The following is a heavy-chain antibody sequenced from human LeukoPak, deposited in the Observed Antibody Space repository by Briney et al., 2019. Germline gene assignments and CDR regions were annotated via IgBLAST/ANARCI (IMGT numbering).Heavy chain of an antibody. V-gene: IGHV1-18*01. CDR2: IIAYNGNT. CDR3: ARGELYYYDSGSYRLRGNIDY. CDR1: GYTFTSYG. Sequence: ASVKVSCKASGYTFTSYGISWVRQAPGQGLEWMGWIIAYNGNTNYAQKFQGRVTMTRDTYTSTAYMELRSLRSDDTAVYYCARGELYYYDSGSYRLRGNIDYWGRGTLVTVSS. D-gene: IGHD3-10*01. J-gene: IGHJ4*02.